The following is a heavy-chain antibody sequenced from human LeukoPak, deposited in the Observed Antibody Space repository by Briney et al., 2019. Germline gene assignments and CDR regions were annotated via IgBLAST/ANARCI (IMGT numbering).Heavy chain of an antibody. CDR2: ISYDGSNK. V-gene: IGHV3-30-3*01. J-gene: IGHJ6*03. D-gene: IGHD3-3*01. CDR1: GFTFSSYA. CDR3: ARAQTTIFGASQSLPYYYYMDV. Sequence: GGSLRLSCAASGFTFSSYAMHWVRQAPGKGLEWVAVISYDGSNKYYADSVKGRFTISRDNSKNTLYLQMNSLRAEDTAVYYCARAQTTIFGASQSLPYYYYMDVWGKGTTVTVSS.